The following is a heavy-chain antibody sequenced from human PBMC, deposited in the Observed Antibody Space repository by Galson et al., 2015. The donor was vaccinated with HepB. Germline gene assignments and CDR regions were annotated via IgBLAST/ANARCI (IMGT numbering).Heavy chain of an antibody. D-gene: IGHD4-17*01. Sequence: TLSLTCTVSGGSIGRSSYYWGWIRQPPGKGLEWIGNIYYTGSTYYNPSLESRVTISADKSKNHLSLKLSSVTAADTAVYYCARLETAVTLTFAFDIWGQGTMVTVSS. CDR2: IYYTGST. CDR3: ARLETAVTLTFAFDI. J-gene: IGHJ3*02. CDR1: GGSIGRSSYY. V-gene: IGHV4-39*02.